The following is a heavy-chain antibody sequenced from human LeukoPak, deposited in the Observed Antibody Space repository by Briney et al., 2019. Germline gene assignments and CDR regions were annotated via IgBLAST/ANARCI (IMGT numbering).Heavy chain of an antibody. D-gene: IGHD5-24*01. CDR1: GFTFSSYA. CDR3: AKVAQMDTILGKFDN. J-gene: IGHJ5*02. V-gene: IGHV3-23*01. Sequence: PGGSLRLSCAASGFTFSSYAMSWVRQAPGKGLEWVSAISGNGGRTYYADSVKGRFTISRDHSRNTLFLQMNSLRAEDTAVYYCAKVAQMDTILGKFDNWGQGTLVTVSS. CDR2: ISGNGGRT.